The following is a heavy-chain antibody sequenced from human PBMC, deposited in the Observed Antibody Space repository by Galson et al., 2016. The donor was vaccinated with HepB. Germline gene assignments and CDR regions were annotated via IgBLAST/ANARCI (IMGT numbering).Heavy chain of an antibody. CDR1: GVTVSNNY. V-gene: IGHV3-66*01. J-gene: IGHJ4*02. D-gene: IGHD3/OR15-3a*01. Sequence: SLRLSCAASGVTVSNNYMSRVRQAPGRGLEWVSVLYSGGGTYYADPVKGRFTISRDNSKNTVFLQMNSLRAEDTAVYYCARDTWTWNGGQGTLVTVSS. CDR2: LYSGGGT. CDR3: ARDTWTWN.